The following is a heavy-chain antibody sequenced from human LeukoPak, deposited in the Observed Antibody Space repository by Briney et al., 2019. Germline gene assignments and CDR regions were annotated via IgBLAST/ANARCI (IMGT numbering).Heavy chain of an antibody. CDR3: ARDKDQYRLDAFDL. Sequence: PGGSLRLSCAASGFTVSSNYMSWVRQAPGKWLEWVSVIYSGGSTYYADSVKGRFTISRDNSKNTLYLQMNSLRAEDTAVYYCARDKDQYRLDAFDLWGQGTMVTVSS. CDR2: IYSGGST. V-gene: IGHV3-66*02. CDR1: GFTVSSNY. D-gene: IGHD1-14*01. J-gene: IGHJ3*01.